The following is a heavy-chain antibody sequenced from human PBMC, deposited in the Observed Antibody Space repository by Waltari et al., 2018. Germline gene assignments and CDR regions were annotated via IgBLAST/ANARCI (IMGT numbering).Heavy chain of an antibody. D-gene: IGHD2-15*01. CDR2: IYTSGST. CDR1: GGSISSGSYY. V-gene: IGHV4-61*02. Sequence: GPGLVKPSQTLSLTCTVSGGSISSGSYYWSWIRQPAGKGLEWIGRIYTSGSTNYNPSLKSRVTISVDTSKNQFSLKLSSVTAADTAVYYCARGMCGSCYSRYDYWGQGTLVTVSS. J-gene: IGHJ4*02. CDR3: ARGMCGSCYSRYDY.